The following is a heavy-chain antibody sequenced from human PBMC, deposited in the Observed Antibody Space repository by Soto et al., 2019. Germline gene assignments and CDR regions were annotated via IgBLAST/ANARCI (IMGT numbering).Heavy chain of an antibody. J-gene: IGHJ4*02. D-gene: IGHD6-13*01. CDR1: GGSFSGYY. CDR3: ARGRAAGRHDY. V-gene: IGHV4-34*01. CDR2: INHSGST. Sequence: SETLSLTCAVYGGSFSGYYWSWIRQPPGKGLEWIGEINHSGSTNYNPSLKSRVTISVDTSKNQFSLKLSSVTAADTAVYYCARGRAAGRHDYWGQGTLVTVSS.